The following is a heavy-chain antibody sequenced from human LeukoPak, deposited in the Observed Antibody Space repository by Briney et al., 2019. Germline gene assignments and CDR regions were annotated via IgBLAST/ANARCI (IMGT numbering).Heavy chain of an antibody. V-gene: IGHV4-34*01. CDR1: GGSFSGYY. CDR2: INHSGST. J-gene: IGHJ4*02. D-gene: IGHD2-15*01. Sequence: PSETLSLTCAVYGGSFSGYYWSWIRQPPGKGLEWIGEINHSGSTNYNPSLKSRVTISVDTSKNQFSLKLSSVTAADTAVYYCARGLDCSGGSCYGDYWGQGTLVTVSS. CDR3: ARGLDCSGGSCYGDY.